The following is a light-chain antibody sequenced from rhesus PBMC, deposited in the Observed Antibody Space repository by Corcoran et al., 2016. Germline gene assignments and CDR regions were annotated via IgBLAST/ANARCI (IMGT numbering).Light chain of an antibody. CDR3: HQYSSAPFT. Sequence: DIQMTQSPSSLSASVGDTVTITCRASQGISSYLAWYQQTPGKAPKPLIYYASNLESGVPSRFSGSGSGTEFTLTISSLQPEDFATYCYHQYSSAPFTFGPGTKLDIK. CDR2: YAS. V-gene: IGKV1-37*01. CDR1: QGISSY. J-gene: IGKJ3*01.